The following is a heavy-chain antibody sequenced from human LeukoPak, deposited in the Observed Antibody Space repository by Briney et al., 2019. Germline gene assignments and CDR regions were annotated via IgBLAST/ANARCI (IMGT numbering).Heavy chain of an antibody. J-gene: IGHJ3*02. Sequence: GASVKVSCKASGYTFTSYDINWVRQATGQGLEWMGWMNPNSGNTGFAQKFQGRVTMTRTTPICTAYMELSSLRSEDTAVYYCARNDYGGHDAFDIWGQGTMVTVSS. D-gene: IGHD4-17*01. CDR2: MNPNSGNT. CDR3: ARNDYGGHDAFDI. CDR1: GYTFTSYD. V-gene: IGHV1-8*01.